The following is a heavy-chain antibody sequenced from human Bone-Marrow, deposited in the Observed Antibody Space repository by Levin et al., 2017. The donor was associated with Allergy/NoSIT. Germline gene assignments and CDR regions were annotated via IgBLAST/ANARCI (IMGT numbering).Heavy chain of an antibody. D-gene: IGHD4-23*01. CDR3: ARTRRTVDTGHCDY. CDR2: SYYSGST. CDR1: GGSISGSY. V-gene: IGHV4-59*01. J-gene: IGHJ4*02. Sequence: SETLSLTCIVSGGSISGSYWSWIRQPPGKGLEWIGYSYYSGSTNYNPSLKSRVTISVDTSKNQFSLKLSSVTAADTAVYYCARTRRTVDTGHCDYWGQGTLVTVSS.